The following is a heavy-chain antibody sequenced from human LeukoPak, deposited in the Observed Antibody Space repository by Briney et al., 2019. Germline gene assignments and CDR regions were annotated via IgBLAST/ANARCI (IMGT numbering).Heavy chain of an antibody. CDR2: MNPNSGNT. J-gene: IGHJ6*02. Sequence: ASVKVSCKASGYTFTSYDINWVRQATGQGLEWMGWMNPNSGNTGYAQKFQGRVTMTRNTSISTAYMVLSSLRSEDTAVYYSAGVRGVIINRGYGMDVWGQGTTVTVSS. CDR1: GYTFTSYD. V-gene: IGHV1-8*01. CDR3: AGVRGVIINRGYGMDV. D-gene: IGHD3-10*01.